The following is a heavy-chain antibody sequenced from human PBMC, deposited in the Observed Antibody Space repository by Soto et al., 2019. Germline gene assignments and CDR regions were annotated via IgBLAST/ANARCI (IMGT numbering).Heavy chain of an antibody. V-gene: IGHV3-30*18. CDR2: ISYDGSNK. Sequence: QVQLVESGGGVVQPGRSLRLSCEASGFTFSSYGMHWVRQAPGKGLEWVAVISYDGSNKYYADSVKGRFTISRDNSKNTLYLQMNRLRAEDTAVYYCAKGITVAIDAFDIWGQGTMVTVSS. J-gene: IGHJ3*02. D-gene: IGHD4-17*01. CDR3: AKGITVAIDAFDI. CDR1: GFTFSSYG.